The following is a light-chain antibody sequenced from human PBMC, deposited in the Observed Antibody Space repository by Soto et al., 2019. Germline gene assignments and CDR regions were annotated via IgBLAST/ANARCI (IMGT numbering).Light chain of an antibody. V-gene: IGKV1-9*01. Sequence: DIKLTQSPSFLSASVGDRVTITCRASQGISSFLAWYQQKPGKAPNLLISGASTLQSGVPSRFSGSGSGTDFTLTISSLQPEDFATYYCQQLDSYPITFGQGTRLEIK. CDR1: QGISSF. CDR2: GAS. CDR3: QQLDSYPIT. J-gene: IGKJ5*01.